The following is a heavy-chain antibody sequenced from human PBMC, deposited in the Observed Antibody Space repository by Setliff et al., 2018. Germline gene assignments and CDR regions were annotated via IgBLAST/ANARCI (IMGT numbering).Heavy chain of an antibody. V-gene: IGHV3-11*01. J-gene: IGHJ4*02. D-gene: IGHD1-26*01. Sequence: GGSLRLSCAASGFTFSDYYMSWIRQAPGKGLEWVSYITSSGTTTFYTDSVKGRFAISRDNARNSLYLQMNNLRVEDTAVYYCASANTTGYYYFDYWGQGTLVTVSS. CDR2: ITSSGTTT. CDR1: GFTFSDYY. CDR3: ASANTTGYYYFDY.